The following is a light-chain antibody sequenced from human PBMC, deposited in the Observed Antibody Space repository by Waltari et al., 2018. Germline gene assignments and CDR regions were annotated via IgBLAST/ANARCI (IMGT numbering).Light chain of an antibody. CDR1: QSVLHSSNNKNY. CDR3: QQYYSSPHT. V-gene: IGKV4-1*01. J-gene: IGKJ5*01. CDR2: WGS. Sequence: DIVMTQSPDSLAVSLGERATINCKSSQSVLHSSNNKNYLAWYRQKPGQPPQLLIYWGSTRESGVPDRISGSGSGTDFTLTISSLQAEDVAVYYCQQYYSSPHTFGLGTRLEIK.